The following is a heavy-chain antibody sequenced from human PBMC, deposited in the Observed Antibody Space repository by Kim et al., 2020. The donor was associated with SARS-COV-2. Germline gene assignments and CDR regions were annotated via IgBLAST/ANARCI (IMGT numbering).Heavy chain of an antibody. V-gene: IGHV4-59*01. Sequence: KSRVTISVDTSKNQFSLKLSSVTAADTAVYYCARENIVVVVAAHESYFDYWGQGTLVTVSS. D-gene: IGHD2-15*01. CDR3: ARENIVVVVAAHESYFDY. J-gene: IGHJ4*02.